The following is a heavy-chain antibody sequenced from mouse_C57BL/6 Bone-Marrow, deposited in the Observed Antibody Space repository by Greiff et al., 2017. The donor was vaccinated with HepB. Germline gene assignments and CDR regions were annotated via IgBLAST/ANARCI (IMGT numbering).Heavy chain of an antibody. J-gene: IGHJ3*01. CDR2: IRLKSDNYAT. Sequence: EVKLMESGGGLVQPGGSMKLSCVASGFTFSNYWMNWVRQSPEKGLEWVAQIRLKSDNYATHYAESVKGRFTISRDDSKSSVYLQMNNLRAEDTGIYYCTGATMVPSWFAYWGQGTLVTVSA. CDR3: TGATMVPSWFAY. CDR1: GFTFSNYW. V-gene: IGHV6-3*01. D-gene: IGHD2-2*01.